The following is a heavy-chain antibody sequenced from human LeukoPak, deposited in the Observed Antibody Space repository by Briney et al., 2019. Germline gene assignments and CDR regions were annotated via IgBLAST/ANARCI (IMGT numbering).Heavy chain of an antibody. CDR2: ISSGSSYI. CDR1: GFTFSSYA. CDR3: ARASATYYYDSSGYYSDY. V-gene: IGHV3-21*01. Sequence: GGSLRLSCAASGFTFSSYAMSWVRQAPGKGLEWVSSISSGSSYIYYADSVKGRFTISRDNAKNSLYLQLNSLRAEDTAVYFCARASATYYYDSSGYYSDYWGQGTLVTVSS. J-gene: IGHJ4*02. D-gene: IGHD3-22*01.